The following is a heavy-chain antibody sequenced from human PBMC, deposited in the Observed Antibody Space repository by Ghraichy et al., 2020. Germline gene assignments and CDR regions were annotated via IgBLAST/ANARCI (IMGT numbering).Heavy chain of an antibody. CDR2: IQYDGSNR. V-gene: IGHV3-30*02. CDR3: AKGIVDQ. Sequence: GGSLRLSCAASGFTFSSYGMHWVRQAPGKGLEWVAFIQYDGSNRYYADSVKGRFTISRDNSMNTVYLQMNSLRGEDTAVYYCAKGIVDQWGQGTLVTVSP. J-gene: IGHJ5*02. CDR1: GFTFSSYG. D-gene: IGHD2-21*01.